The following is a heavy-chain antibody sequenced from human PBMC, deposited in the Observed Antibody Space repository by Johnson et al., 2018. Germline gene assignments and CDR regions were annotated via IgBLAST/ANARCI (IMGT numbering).Heavy chain of an antibody. CDR2: INSDGSST. CDR1: GFTFSGYW. J-gene: IGHJ6*03. CDR3: ASARRGYGLQRYHYRDV. Sequence: VQLVESGGGLVQPGGSLRLSCAASGFTFSGYWMHWVRQVPGKGLMCVSRINSDGSSTTYADSVQGRFTISRDNAKNTLYLQRNSLGPEATAGYYWASARRGYGLQRYHYRDVWGKGTTVTVSS. D-gene: IGHD5-18*01. V-gene: IGHV3-74*02.